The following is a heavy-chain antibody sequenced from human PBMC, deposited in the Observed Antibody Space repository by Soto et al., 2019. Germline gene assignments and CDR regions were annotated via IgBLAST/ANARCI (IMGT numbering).Heavy chain of an antibody. CDR2: IKSKTDGGTT. Sequence: GGSLRLSCAASGFTFSNAWMNWVRQAPGKGLEWVGRIKSKTDGGTTDYAAPVKGRFTISRDDSKNTLYLQMNSLKTEDTAVYYCTTDNPPTYYYDSSGQTANLDYWGQGTLVTVSS. CDR1: GFTFSNAW. V-gene: IGHV3-15*07. CDR3: TTDNPPTYYYDSSGQTANLDY. J-gene: IGHJ4*02. D-gene: IGHD3-22*01.